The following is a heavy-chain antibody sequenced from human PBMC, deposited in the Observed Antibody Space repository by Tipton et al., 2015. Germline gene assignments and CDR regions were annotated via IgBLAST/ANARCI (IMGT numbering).Heavy chain of an antibody. J-gene: IGHJ4*02. CDR3: ARGGVGSSWVDY. CDR2: IYYSGST. V-gene: IGHV4-39*01. CDR1: GASINSSSYY. D-gene: IGHD6-13*01. Sequence: TLSLTCTVSGASINSSSYYWDWIRQPPGKGLEWIGTIYYSGSTYCNPSLKSRVTISVDTSKHQFSLNLTSVTAADTAVYYCARGGVGSSWVDYWGQGTLVTVSS.